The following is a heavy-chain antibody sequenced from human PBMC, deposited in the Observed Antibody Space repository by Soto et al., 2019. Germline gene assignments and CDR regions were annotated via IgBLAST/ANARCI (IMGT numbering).Heavy chain of an antibody. J-gene: IGHJ1*01. CDR3: ARDLSEVAGSLYFQH. V-gene: IGHV1-69*12. CDR1: GGTFSSYA. CDR2: IIPIFGTA. D-gene: IGHD6-19*01. Sequence: QVQLVQSGAEVKKPGSSVKVSCKASGGTFSSYAISWVRQAPGQGLEWMGGIIPIFGTANYAQKFQGRVTIXXDXSXXTAYMELSNLRSEDTAVYYCARDLSEVAGSLYFQHWGQGTLVTVSS.